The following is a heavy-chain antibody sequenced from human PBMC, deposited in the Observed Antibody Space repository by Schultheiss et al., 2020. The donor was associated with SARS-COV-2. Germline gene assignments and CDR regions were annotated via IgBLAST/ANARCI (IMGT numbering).Heavy chain of an antibody. V-gene: IGHV1-18*01. Sequence: ASVKVSCKVSGYTLTELSMHWVRQAPGQGLEWMGWISAYNGNTNYAQKLQGRVTMTTDTSTSTAYMELRSLRSDDTAVYYCARYDFWSGYRRDYYYYYYMDVWGKGTTVTVSS. D-gene: IGHD3-3*01. CDR2: ISAYNGNT. CDR3: ARYDFWSGYRRDYYYYYYMDV. CDR1: GYTLTELS. J-gene: IGHJ6*03.